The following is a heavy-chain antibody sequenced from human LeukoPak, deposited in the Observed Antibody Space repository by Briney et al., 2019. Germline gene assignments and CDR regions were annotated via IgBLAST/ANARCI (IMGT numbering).Heavy chain of an antibody. CDR2: INSDGSST. V-gene: IGHV3-74*01. D-gene: IGHD4-17*01. J-gene: IGHJ4*02. Sequence: PGGSLRLSCAASGNYWMHWVRQAPGKGLVWVSHINSDGSSTSYADSVKGRFTISRDNAKNTLYLQMNSLRAEDTAVYYCARDNGDFYYFDYWGQGTLVTVSS. CDR1: GNYW. CDR3: ARDNGDFYYFDY.